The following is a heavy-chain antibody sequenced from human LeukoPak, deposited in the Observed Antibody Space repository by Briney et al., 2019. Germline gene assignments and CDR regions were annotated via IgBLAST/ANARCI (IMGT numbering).Heavy chain of an antibody. J-gene: IGHJ3*02. V-gene: IGHV4-34*01. CDR3: TSQVDAFEI. CDR2: INHSGST. Sequence: SETLSLTCAVYGGSFSGYYWSWIRQPPGKGLEWIGEINHSGSTNYNPSLKSRVTISVDTSKNQFSLKLSSVTAADTAVYYCTSQVDAFEIWGQGTMVTVSS. CDR1: GGSFSGYY.